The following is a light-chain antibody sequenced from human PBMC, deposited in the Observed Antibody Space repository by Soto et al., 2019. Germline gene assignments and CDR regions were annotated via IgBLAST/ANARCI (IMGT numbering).Light chain of an antibody. CDR1: QSVRSTY. CDR2: QAS. Sequence: EVVLTQSPGTLSLSPGERATLSCRASQSVRSTYLAWYRQNPGQAPRLLIYQASNRATGIPDRFSGSGSGAHFTLTISRLEPEDFAVYYCQQYWSSPRTFGQGTKVEIK. CDR3: QQYWSSPRT. V-gene: IGKV3-20*01. J-gene: IGKJ1*01.